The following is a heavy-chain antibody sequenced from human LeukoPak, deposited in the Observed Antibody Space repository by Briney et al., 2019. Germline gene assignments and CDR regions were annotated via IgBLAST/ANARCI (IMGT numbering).Heavy chain of an antibody. J-gene: IGHJ5*02. CDR1: VGSITSYY. CDR2: IYYDGST. CDR3: ARGNWGMIFLFDP. D-gene: IGHD2-21*01. V-gene: IGHV4-59*01. Sequence: PSETLSLTCTASVGSITSYYWNWIRQSPERGLEWIGYIYYDGSTSYNPSLKSRVSISLDTPKNQFSLRLTSVTAADTGMYYCARGNWGMIFLFDPWGQGALVTVSS.